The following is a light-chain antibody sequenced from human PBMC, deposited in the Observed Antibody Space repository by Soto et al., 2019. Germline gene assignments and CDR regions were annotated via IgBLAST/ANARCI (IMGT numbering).Light chain of an antibody. CDR2: DAS. V-gene: IGKV3-11*01. Sequence: EIVLTQSPATLFLDPGERATLSCRASQSVSSYLAWYQQKPGQAPRLLIYDASNRATGIPARFSGSGSGTDFTLTISSLEPEEFAVYYCQQRSNWPLTFGGGTKVEIK. CDR3: QQRSNWPLT. CDR1: QSVSSY. J-gene: IGKJ4*01.